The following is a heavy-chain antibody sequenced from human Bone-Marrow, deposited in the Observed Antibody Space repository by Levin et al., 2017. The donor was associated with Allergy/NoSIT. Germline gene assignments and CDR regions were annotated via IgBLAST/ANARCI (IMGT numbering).Heavy chain of an antibody. V-gene: IGHV3-30*04. CDR2: ISYDGTNK. J-gene: IGHJ5*02. CDR3: ATRGVTTGFDP. D-gene: IGHD3-10*01. CDR1: GFTVSASA. Sequence: GGSLRLSCAASGFTVSASAMHWVRQAPGKGLDWVALISYDGTNKYYADSVKGRFSISRDNSKNTLYLQMNSLRVEDTAVYYCATRGVTTGFDPWGQGTLVTVSS.